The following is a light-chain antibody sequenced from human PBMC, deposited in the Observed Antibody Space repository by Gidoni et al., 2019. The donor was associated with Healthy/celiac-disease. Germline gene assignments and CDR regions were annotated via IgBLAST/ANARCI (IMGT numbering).Light chain of an antibody. J-gene: IGLJ2*01. V-gene: IGLV2-14*01. CDR1: SSDFGGYNY. Sequence: QSSLTQPASVSGSPGQSITLSGTGTSSDFGGYNYVAWYQQHPGKAPKLMIYDVSNRPSGVSNRFSGSKSGNTASLTISGLQAEDEADYYCSSYTSSSTYVVFGGGTKLTVL. CDR3: SSYTSSSTYVV. CDR2: DVS.